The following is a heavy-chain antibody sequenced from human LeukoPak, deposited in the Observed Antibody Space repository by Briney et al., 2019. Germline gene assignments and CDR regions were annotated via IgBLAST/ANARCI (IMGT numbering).Heavy chain of an antibody. V-gene: IGHV4-31*03. CDR2: IYYSGST. CDR3: ARVEGGATYYYDSGGYYDNWFDP. D-gene: IGHD3-22*01. J-gene: IGHJ5*02. CDR1: GGSISSGGYY. Sequence: SQTLSLTCTVSGGSISSGGYYWSWIRQRPGKGLEWIGYIYYSGSTYYNPSLKSRVTISVDTSKNQFSLKLSSVTAADTAVYYCARVEGGATYYYDSGGYYDNWFDPWGQGTLVTVSS.